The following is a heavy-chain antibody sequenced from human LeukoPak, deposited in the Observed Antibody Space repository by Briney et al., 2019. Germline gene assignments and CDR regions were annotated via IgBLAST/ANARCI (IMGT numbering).Heavy chain of an antibody. V-gene: IGHV3-21*03. CDR1: GFTFSSYG. CDR2: ISSSSSYI. J-gene: IGHJ6*03. CDR3: TTDRYINFWSGYYTHYYYMDV. Sequence: GGSLRLSCAASGFTFSSYGMHWVRQAPGKGLEWVSSISSSSSYIYYADSVKGRFTISRDNAKNSLYLQMNSLKTEDTAVYYCTTDRYINFWSGYYTHYYYMDVWGKGTTVTVSS. D-gene: IGHD3-3*01.